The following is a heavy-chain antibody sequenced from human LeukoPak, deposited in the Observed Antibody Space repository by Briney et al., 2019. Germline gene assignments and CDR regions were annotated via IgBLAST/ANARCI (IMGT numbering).Heavy chain of an antibody. D-gene: IGHD2-2*01. J-gene: IGHJ5*02. V-gene: IGHV5-51*01. CDR3: ARGVVVVPAATARWFDP. CDR1: GYSFTSYW. Sequence: GASLKFSCKGSGYSFTSYWIGWVRQMPGKGLEWLGIIYPGDSDTRYSPSFQGQVTISADKSISTAYLQWSSLKASDTAMYYCARGVVVVPAATARWFDPGGQGTLVTVSS. CDR2: IYPGDSDT.